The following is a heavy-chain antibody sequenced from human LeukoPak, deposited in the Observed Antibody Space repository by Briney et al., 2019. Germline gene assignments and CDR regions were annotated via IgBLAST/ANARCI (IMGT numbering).Heavy chain of an antibody. CDR1: GFTFSSYE. CDR3: ARDDSSARANY. D-gene: IGHD3-22*01. CDR2: ISSSGSTI. J-gene: IGHJ4*02. V-gene: IGHV3-48*03. Sequence: PGGSLRLSCAASGFTFSSYEMNWVRQAPGKGLEWVSYISSSGSTIYYADSVKGRFTISRDNAKNSLYLQMNSLRAEDTAVYYCARDDSSARANYWGQGTLVTVSS.